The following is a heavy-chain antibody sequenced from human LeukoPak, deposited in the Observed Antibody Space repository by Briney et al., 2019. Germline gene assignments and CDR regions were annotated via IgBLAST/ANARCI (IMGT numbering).Heavy chain of an antibody. CDR3: ARRMVRGVISYFDY. CDR2: INHSGST. J-gene: IGHJ4*02. V-gene: IGHV4-34*01. Sequence: SETLSLTCAVYGGSFSGYYWSWIRQPPGKGLEWIGEINHSGSTNYNPSLKSRVTISVDTFKNQFSLKLSSVTAADTAVYYCARRMVRGVISYFDYWGQGTLVTVSS. D-gene: IGHD3-10*01. CDR1: GGSFSGYY.